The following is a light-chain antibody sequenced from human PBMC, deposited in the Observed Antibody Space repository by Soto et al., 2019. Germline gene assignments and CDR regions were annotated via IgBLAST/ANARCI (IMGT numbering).Light chain of an antibody. V-gene: IGLV1-44*01. CDR3: ATWADSLNARGV. CDR2: NNN. CDR1: RSNIGNNA. J-gene: IGLJ3*02. Sequence: QSVLTQTPSASGTPGQTVTISCSGSRSNIGNNAVSWYQQFPGTAPKLLIYNNNQRPSGVPDRFSGSKSGTSASLAISGLQSEDEADYDCATWADSLNARGVFGGGTKLTVL.